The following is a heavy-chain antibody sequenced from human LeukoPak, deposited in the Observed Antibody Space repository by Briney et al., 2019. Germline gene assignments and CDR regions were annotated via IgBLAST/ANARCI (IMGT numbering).Heavy chain of an antibody. CDR3: ARGVDYGDRIFDY. Sequence: PSETLSLTCSVSGASISSFHWSWIRQPPGKGLEWIGYISYSGSTNCNPSLTSRVTVSVDTSKSQFSLKLSSVTAADTAIYYCARGVDYGDRIFDYWGQGTLVTVSS. CDR2: ISYSGST. V-gene: IGHV4-59*01. J-gene: IGHJ4*02. CDR1: GASISSFH. D-gene: IGHD4-17*01.